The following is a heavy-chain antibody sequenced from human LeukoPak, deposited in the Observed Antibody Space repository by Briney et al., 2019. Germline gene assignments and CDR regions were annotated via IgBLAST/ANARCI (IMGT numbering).Heavy chain of an antibody. CDR1: GFTVSSNY. V-gene: IGHV3-53*01. CDR2: IYSGGSP. Sequence: GGSLRLSCAASGFTVSSNYMSWVRQAPGKGLEWVSVIYSGGSPDYADSAKGRFTISTDNSKNTLYLQMNSLRVEDTAVYYCARDGADNSGYYFGSLWGQGTVVTVS. D-gene: IGHD3-22*01. CDR3: ARDGADNSGYYFGSL. J-gene: IGHJ3*01.